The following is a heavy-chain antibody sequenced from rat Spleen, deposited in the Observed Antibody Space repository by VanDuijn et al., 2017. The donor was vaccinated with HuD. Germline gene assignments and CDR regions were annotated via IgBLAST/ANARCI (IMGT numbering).Heavy chain of an antibody. CDR1: GFTFNNYW. CDR3: SREGTIAAFAY. Sequence: EVQLVESGGDLVQPGGSLKLSCIASGFTFNNYWMTWIRQAPGKGLEWVASITNTGGGTYYPDSVKGRFTVSRDNAENTLYLQMNSLRSEETATYYCSREGTIAAFAYWGQGVMVTVSS. CDR2: ITNTGGGT. D-gene: IGHD1-2*01. V-gene: IGHV5-31*01. J-gene: IGHJ2*01.